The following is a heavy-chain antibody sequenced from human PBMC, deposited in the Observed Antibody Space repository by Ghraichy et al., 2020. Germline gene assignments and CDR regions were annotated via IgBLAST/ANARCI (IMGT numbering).Heavy chain of an antibody. D-gene: IGHD3-22*01. CDR3: ATTDYYDSSGYHDAFHI. CDR1: GFTLSTYA. J-gene: IGHJ3*02. Sequence: GGSLRLSCAASGFTLSTYAMSWVRQAPGKGLDWVSGISGSGAATYHADSVKGRFAISRDNSRNTLFLQMNSLRAEDTAVYYCATTDYYDSSGYHDAFHIWGKGTMVTVSS. V-gene: IGHV3-23*01. CDR2: ISGSGAAT.